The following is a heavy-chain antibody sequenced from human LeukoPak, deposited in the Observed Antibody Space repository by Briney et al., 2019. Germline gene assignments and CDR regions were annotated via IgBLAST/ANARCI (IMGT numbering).Heavy chain of an antibody. J-gene: IGHJ4*02. Sequence: ASVKVSCKASGYTFTGYYMHWVRQAPGQGLEWMGWMSPNSGNTGYAQKFQGRVTMTRNTSISTAYMELSGLRSEDTAVYYCARGVEGYYYDSSGYYNDYWGQGTLVTVSS. CDR2: MSPNSGNT. CDR1: GYTFTGYY. CDR3: ARGVEGYYYDSSGYYNDY. D-gene: IGHD3-22*01. V-gene: IGHV1-8*02.